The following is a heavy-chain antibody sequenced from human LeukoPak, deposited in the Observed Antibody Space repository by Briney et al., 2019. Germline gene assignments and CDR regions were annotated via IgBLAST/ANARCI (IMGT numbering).Heavy chain of an antibody. Sequence: GGSLRLSCAASGFTFSSYGMHWVRQAPGKGLEWVAVISYDGSNKYYADSVKGRFTISRDNSKNTLYLQMNSLRAEDTAVYYCASSEYFDWFHTADYWGQGTLVTVSS. CDR3: ASSEYFDWFHTADY. CDR1: GFTFSSYG. D-gene: IGHD3-9*01. V-gene: IGHV3-30*03. CDR2: ISYDGSNK. J-gene: IGHJ4*02.